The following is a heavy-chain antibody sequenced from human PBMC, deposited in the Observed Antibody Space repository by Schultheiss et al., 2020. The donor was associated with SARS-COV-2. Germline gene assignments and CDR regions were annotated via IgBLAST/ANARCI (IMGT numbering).Heavy chain of an antibody. CDR1: GFTFSDAW. Sequence: GGSLRLSCAASGFTFSDAWMSWVRQAPGKGLEWVSGVSWNGSRTHYGDSVKGRFTISRDNSKNTLYLQMNSLRAEDTAVYYCARDGVVVAATLYYYYGMDVWGQGTTVTVSS. CDR3: ARDGVVVAATLYYYYGMDV. J-gene: IGHJ6*02. CDR2: VSWNGSRT. V-gene: IGHV3-19*01. D-gene: IGHD2-15*01.